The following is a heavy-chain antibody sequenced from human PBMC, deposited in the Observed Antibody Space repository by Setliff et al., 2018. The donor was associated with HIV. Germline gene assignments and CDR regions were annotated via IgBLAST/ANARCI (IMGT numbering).Heavy chain of an antibody. V-gene: IGHV1-8*01. Sequence: GASVKVSCKASGHTFTNVDIHWLRRATGQGLEWMGWMNPNTGVSGYALKFQARVTMTRDTSISTAYMELSSLTSEDTAVYYWARGKGVGGVVITGGLDVWGKGTTVTVSS. D-gene: IGHD3-10*01. J-gene: IGHJ6*04. CDR2: MNPNTGVS. CDR3: ARGKGVGGVVITGGLDV. CDR1: GHTFTNVD.